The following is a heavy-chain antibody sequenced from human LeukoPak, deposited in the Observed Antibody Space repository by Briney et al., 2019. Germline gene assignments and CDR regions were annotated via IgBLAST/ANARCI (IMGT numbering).Heavy chain of an antibody. V-gene: IGHV4-31*03. CDR3: ARGQRGCFDY. D-gene: IGHD3-10*01. CDR1: GGSISSGGYY. J-gene: IGHJ4*02. CDR2: IYYSGST. Sequence: SQTLSLTCTVSGGSISSGGYYWSWIRQHPGKGLEWIGYIYYSGSTYYNPSLKSRVTISVDTSKNQFSLKLSSVTAEDTAVYYCARGQRGCFDYWGQGTLVTVSS.